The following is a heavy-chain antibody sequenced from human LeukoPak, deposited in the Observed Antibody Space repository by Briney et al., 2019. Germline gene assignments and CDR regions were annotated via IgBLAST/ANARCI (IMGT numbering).Heavy chain of an antibody. J-gene: IGHJ4*02. D-gene: IGHD3-22*01. CDR1: GFIFCVNS. V-gene: IGHV3-30*04. CDR2: ISYDGSNK. CDR3: AKQNNFDTSGLDY. Sequence: PGGSLRLSCAASGFIFCVNSMHWVRQAPGKGLEWVAVISYDGSNKYYADSVRGRFTISRDTSKNTLYLQMNSLRAEDTALYYCAKQNNFDTSGLDYWGQGTLVTVSS.